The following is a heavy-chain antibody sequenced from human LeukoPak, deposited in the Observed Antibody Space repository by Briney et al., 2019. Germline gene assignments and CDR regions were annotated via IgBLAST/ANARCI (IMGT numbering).Heavy chain of an antibody. V-gene: IGHV3-23*01. CDR1: GFTFSTYA. Sequence: PGGSLRLSCAASGFTFSTYAMTWVRQAPGKGLEWVSAISGSGGSTYHADSVKGRFTIFRDNSKNTLHLQMNSLRAEDTAVYYCAKGGDRQWILDYWRQPTLVTVSS. J-gene: IGHJ4*02. D-gene: IGHD5-18*01. CDR3: AKGGDRQWILDY. CDR2: ISGSGGST.